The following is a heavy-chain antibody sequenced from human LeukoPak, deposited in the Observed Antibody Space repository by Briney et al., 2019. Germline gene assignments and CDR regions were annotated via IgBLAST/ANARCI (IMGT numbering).Heavy chain of an antibody. CDR2: IYYSGDT. CDR1: RDSISGYS. V-gene: IGHV4-59*01. Sequence: SETLSLTCTVSRDSISGYSWSWIRQSPGGGLEGIGYIYYSGDTAYNPSLRSRVTLSVDTSKNQFSLQLRSVTTADTAVYYCVRGPYGASISKWFDPWGQGTQVIVSP. CDR3: VRGPYGASISKWFDP. J-gene: IGHJ5*02. D-gene: IGHD4/OR15-4a*01.